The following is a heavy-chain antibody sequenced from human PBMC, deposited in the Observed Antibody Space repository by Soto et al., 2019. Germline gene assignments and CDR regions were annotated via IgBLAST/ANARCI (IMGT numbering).Heavy chain of an antibody. D-gene: IGHD3-22*01. CDR2: LSRSGGST. Sequence: EVQLLESGGGLVQPGGSLRLSCVASGFTVNTDAMSWVRQGPGMGLEWVSALSRSGGSTYYADFVKGRFTISRDNSKNTLYLQMNNLSAEDTAVYYCAKTRWGTYDTSGYEENWFDPWGQGTLVTVSS. CDR3: AKTRWGTYDTSGYEENWFDP. V-gene: IGHV3-23*01. CDR1: GFTVNTDA. J-gene: IGHJ5*02.